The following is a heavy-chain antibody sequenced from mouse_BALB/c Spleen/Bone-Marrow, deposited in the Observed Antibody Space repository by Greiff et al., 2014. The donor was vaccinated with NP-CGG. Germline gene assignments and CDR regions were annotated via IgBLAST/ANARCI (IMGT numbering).Heavy chain of an antibody. CDR1: GFTFSDYG. V-gene: IGHV5-15*02. J-gene: IGHJ4*01. Sequence: EVQRVESGGGLVQPGGSRKLSCAASGFTFSDYGMAWVRQAPGKGPEWVAFISNLAYSIYYADTVTGRFTISRENAQNTLYLEMSRLRSEDKAMVYCARGGGAMDYWGQGTSVTVSS. CDR2: ISNLAYSI. CDR3: ARGGGAMDY.